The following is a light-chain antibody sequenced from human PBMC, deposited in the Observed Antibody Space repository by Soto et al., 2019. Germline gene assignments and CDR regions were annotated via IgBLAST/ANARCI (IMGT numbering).Light chain of an antibody. CDR2: AAS. V-gene: IGKV1-8*01. Sequence: AIRMTQSPSSLYASTGDSVTITFRASPGISSYLAWYQQKPGKATKLLIYAASNLQSGVPSTFSGSGSETDFTLTIGCLQSEDFATYYCQHYYSYPRLTGGGGTKVEIK. CDR1: PGISSY. J-gene: IGKJ4*01. CDR3: QHYYSYPRLT.